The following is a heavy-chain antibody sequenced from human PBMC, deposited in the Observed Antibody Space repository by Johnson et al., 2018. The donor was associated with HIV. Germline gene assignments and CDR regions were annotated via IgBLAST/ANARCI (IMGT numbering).Heavy chain of an antibody. CDR2: IRYDGSNK. Sequence: QVQLVESGGGVVQPGGSLRLSCAASGFSFSSFGMHWVRQAPGKGLEWVAFIRYDGSNKHYVDSVKGRFTISRDNANNSLYLQMNSLRAEDTAVYYCARVRYNWNYEIDAFDIWGQGTMVTVS. CDR1: GFSFSSFG. CDR3: ARVRYNWNYEIDAFDI. V-gene: IGHV3-30*02. D-gene: IGHD1-7*01. J-gene: IGHJ3*02.